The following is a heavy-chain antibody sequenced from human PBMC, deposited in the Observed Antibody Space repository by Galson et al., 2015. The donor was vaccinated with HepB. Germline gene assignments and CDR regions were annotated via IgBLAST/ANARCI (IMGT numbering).Heavy chain of an antibody. Sequence: SETLSLTCAVSKYSISSGYYWGWIRQPPGKGLEWIGSIYHSGNTYYNPSLKSRVTLSVDRSKNQFSLKLNSVTAADTAMYYCARHRRAVVTGHDVFDLWGRGTMVIVSS. CDR1: KYSISSGYY. J-gene: IGHJ3*01. CDR3: ARHRRAVVTGHDVFDL. CDR2: IYHSGNT. D-gene: IGHD2-21*02. V-gene: IGHV4-38-2*01.